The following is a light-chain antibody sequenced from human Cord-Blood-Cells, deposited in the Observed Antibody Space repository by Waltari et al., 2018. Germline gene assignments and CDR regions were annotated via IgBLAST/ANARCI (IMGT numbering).Light chain of an antibody. J-gene: IGLJ3*02. V-gene: IGLV2-23*01. CDR2: EGS. CDR3: CSYAGSSTWV. Sequence: QSALTQPASVSGSPGQSITISCTGTSSDVGSYNLVPWYQQHPGKAPKLMIYEGSKRPSGVSNRFSGSKSGNTVSLTISGLQAEDEADYYCCSYAGSSTWVFGGGTKLTVL. CDR1: SSDVGSYNL.